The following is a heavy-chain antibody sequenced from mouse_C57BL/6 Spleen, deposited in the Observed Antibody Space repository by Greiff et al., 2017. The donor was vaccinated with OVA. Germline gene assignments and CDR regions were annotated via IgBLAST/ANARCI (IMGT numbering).Heavy chain of an antibody. CDR2: INPSSGYT. D-gene: IGHD1-1*01. Sequence: VQLQQSGAELARPGASVKMSCKASGYTFTSYTLHWVKQRPGLGLVWIGYINPSSGYTKYNQTFKDKATLTADKSSSTAYMQLSSLTSEDSAVYYCARRDYGSSEGYFDVWGTGTTVTVAS. CDR3: ARRDYGSSEGYFDV. J-gene: IGHJ1*03. V-gene: IGHV1-4*01. CDR1: GYTFTSYT.